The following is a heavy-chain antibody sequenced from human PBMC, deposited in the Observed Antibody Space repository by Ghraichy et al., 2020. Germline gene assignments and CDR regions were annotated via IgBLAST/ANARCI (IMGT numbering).Heavy chain of an antibody. Sequence: SETLSLTCTVSGGSISTYIYYWGWIRQPPGKGLEWIGSFYYTGSTYYNPSLKSRVTISVDTSKNQFSLKLSSVTAADTAVYYCANTNGGMDVWGQGTTVTVSS. CDR2: FYYTGST. D-gene: IGHD2-8*01. J-gene: IGHJ6*02. CDR1: GGSISTYIYY. CDR3: ANTNGGMDV. V-gene: IGHV4-39*01.